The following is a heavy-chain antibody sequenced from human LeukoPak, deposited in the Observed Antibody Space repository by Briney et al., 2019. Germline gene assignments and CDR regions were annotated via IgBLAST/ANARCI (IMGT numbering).Heavy chain of an antibody. CDR3: ARGRYYAGIAVAGSPFDY. CDR2: INHSGST. Sequence: SETLSLTCAVYGGSFSGYHWSWIRQPPGKGLEWIGEINHSGSTNYNPSLKSRVTISVDTSKNQFSLKLSSVTAADTAVYYCARGRYYAGIAVAGSPFDYWGQGTLVTVSS. J-gene: IGHJ4*02. CDR1: GGSFSGYH. V-gene: IGHV4-34*01. D-gene: IGHD6-19*01.